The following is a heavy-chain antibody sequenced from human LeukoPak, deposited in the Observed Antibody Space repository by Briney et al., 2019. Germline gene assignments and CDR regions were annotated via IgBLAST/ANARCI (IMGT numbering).Heavy chain of an antibody. Sequence: SETLSLTCTVSGGSISSYYWSWIRQPPGKGLEWIGYIYYSGSTNYNPSLKSRVTISTDTSKNQLSLNLSTVTAADSAVYYCASPGSGRHAFDIWGQGTMVTVSS. J-gene: IGHJ3*02. V-gene: IGHV4-59*01. D-gene: IGHD3-10*01. CDR3: ASPGSGRHAFDI. CDR2: IYYSGST. CDR1: GGSISSYY.